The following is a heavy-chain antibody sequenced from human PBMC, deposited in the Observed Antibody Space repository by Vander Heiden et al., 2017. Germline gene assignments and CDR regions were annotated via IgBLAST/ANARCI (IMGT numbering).Heavy chain of an antibody. D-gene: IGHD6-19*01. Sequence: DVQLVESGGGLIQPGGALRLSCAASGFTDRSTHIGWVREAAGKGLEWVSVIYNAVTTNHADSVKGRFAGSRDISKNTLYLQMNSLRVEDTAVYYCARVLSDSNGWYHFDHWGQGALVTVSS. J-gene: IGHJ5*02. CDR2: IYNAVTT. CDR3: ARVLSDSNGWYHFDH. CDR1: GFTDRSTH. V-gene: IGHV3-53*01.